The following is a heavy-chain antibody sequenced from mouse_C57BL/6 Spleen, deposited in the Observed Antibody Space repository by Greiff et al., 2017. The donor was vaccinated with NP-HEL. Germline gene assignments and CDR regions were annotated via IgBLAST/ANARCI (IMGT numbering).Heavy chain of an antibody. Sequence: QVQLQQSGAELVRPGTSVKMSCKASGYTFTNYWIGWAKQRPGHGLEWIGDIYPGGGYTNYNEKFKGKATLTADKSSSTAYMQLRSLTSEDYAIYYCARIHYGSSYYFDDWGKGTTLTVSS. D-gene: IGHD1-1*01. CDR1: GYTFTNYW. V-gene: IGHV1-63*01. CDR3: ARIHYGSSYYFDD. CDR2: IYPGGGYT. J-gene: IGHJ2*01.